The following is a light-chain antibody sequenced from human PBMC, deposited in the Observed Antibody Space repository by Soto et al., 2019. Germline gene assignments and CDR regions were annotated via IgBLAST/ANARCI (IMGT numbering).Light chain of an antibody. V-gene: IGKV3-11*01. J-gene: IGKJ2*01. CDR3: QQRSDWVT. Sequence: EVVLTQSPATLSLSPGERATLSCRASQSVSSYLVWYQQKPGQAPRLLIYDAVNRAIGSPARFSGSGSGTDFTLTISSLEPEDSAVYYCQQRSDWVTFGQWTKLEIK. CDR1: QSVSSY. CDR2: DAV.